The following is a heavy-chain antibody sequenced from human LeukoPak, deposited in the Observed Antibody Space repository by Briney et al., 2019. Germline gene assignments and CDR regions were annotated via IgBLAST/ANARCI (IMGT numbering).Heavy chain of an antibody. D-gene: IGHD3-10*01. J-gene: IGHJ5*02. CDR2: MNPNSGNT. CDR3: ARGATIRGVIRTQGQGWFDP. Sequence: ASVKVSCKASGYTSTSYDINWVRQATGQGLEWMGWMNPNSGNTFYAQKFQGRVTMTSYTSTGTAYMELHRLRSEDTAVYYCARGATIRGVIRTQGQGWFDPWGQGTLVTVSS. V-gene: IGHV1-8*02. CDR1: GYTSTSYD.